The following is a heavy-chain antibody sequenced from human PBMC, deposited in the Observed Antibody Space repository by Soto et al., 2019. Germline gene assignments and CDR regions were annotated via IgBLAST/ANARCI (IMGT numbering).Heavy chain of an antibody. Sequence: SGGSLRLSCAASGFTFSSYAMSWVRQAPGKGLEWVSAISGSGVSTYYADSVKGRFTISRDNSKNTLYLQMNSLRAEDTAVYYCAKGGDPAAAGPFDYWGQGTLVTVS. CDR2: ISGSGVST. V-gene: IGHV3-23*01. J-gene: IGHJ4*02. CDR1: GFTFSSYA. CDR3: AKGGDPAAAGPFDY. D-gene: IGHD6-13*01.